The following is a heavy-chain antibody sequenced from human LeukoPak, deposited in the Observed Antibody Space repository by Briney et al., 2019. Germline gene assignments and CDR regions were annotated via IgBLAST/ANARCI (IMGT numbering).Heavy chain of an antibody. CDR2: IYYSGST. D-gene: IGHD6-13*01. CDR1: GGSISSYY. Sequence: SETLSLTCSVSGGSISSYYWSWIRQPPGKGLEWIGNIYYSGSTNYNPSLKSRVTISVDTSKNQLSLKLSSVTAADTAVYYCASLGGYSSSPFAFDIWGQGTMVTVSS. V-gene: IGHV4-59*01. CDR3: ASLGGYSSSPFAFDI. J-gene: IGHJ3*02.